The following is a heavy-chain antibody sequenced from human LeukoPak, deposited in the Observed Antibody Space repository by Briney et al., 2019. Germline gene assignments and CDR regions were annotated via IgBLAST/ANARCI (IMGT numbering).Heavy chain of an antibody. J-gene: IGHJ4*02. CDR2: ISSSSSYT. V-gene: IGHV3-21*01. D-gene: IGHD6-13*01. CDR1: GFTFSSYS. CDR3: ARDGYSSSWYYFDY. Sequence: PGGSLRLSCAASGFTFSSYSMNWVRQAPGKGLEWVSSISSSSSYTYYADSVKGRFTISRDNAKNSLYLQMNSLRAEDTAVYYCARDGYSSSWYYFDYWGQGTLVTVSS.